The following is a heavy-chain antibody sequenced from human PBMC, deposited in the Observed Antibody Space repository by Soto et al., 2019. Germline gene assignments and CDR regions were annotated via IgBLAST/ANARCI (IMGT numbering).Heavy chain of an antibody. CDR3: AKDYYDFWSGYGSRSYYMDV. CDR1: GFTFYDYA. D-gene: IGHD3-3*01. Sequence: GGSLRLSCAASGFTFYDYAMHWVRQAPGKGLEWVSGISWNSGSIGYADSVKGRFTISRDNAKNSLYLQMNSLRAEDTALYYCAKDYYDFWSGYGSRSYYMDVWGKGTTVTVSS. V-gene: IGHV3-9*01. J-gene: IGHJ6*03. CDR2: ISWNSGSI.